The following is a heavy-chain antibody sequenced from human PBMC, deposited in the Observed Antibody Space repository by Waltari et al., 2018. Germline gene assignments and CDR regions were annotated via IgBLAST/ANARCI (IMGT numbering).Heavy chain of an antibody. V-gene: IGHV1-69*01. D-gene: IGHD1-1*01. CDR2: INPIFGTA. Sequence: QVQLVQSGAEVKKPGASVKVSCKASGYTFTGYYMHWVRQAPGQGLEWMGRINPIFGTANYAQKFQGRVTITTDESTSTAYMELSSLRSEDTAVYYCARDPSTGTDGYYGMDVWGQGTTVTVSS. J-gene: IGHJ6*02. CDR1: GYTFTGYY. CDR3: ARDPSTGTDGYYGMDV.